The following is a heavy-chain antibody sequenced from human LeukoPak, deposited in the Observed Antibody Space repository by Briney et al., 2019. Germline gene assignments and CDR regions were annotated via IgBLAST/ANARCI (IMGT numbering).Heavy chain of an antibody. CDR1: GGSISNYY. J-gene: IGHJ4*02. V-gene: IGHV4-59*08. CDR2: MYHTGHT. Sequence: SETLSLTCNVAGGSISNYYWSWIRQPPGKGLEWIGYMYHTGHTMYNSSLKSRVTMSLDTSKNHFSLRLSSVTAADTAVYYCARHPFATPFDYWGPGTLVTVSS. D-gene: IGHD2-15*01. CDR3: ARHPFATPFDY.